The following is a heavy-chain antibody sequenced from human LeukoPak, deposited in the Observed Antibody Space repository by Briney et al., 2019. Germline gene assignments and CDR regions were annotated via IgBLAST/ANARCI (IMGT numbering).Heavy chain of an antibody. Sequence: SETLSLTCAVYGGSFSGYYWSWIRQPPGKGLEWIGEINHSGSTNYNPSLKSRVTISVDTSKSQFSLKLSSVTAADTAVYYCHFQGYCSSTSCYTYATGDYGMDVWGQGTTVTVSS. CDR1: GGSFSGYY. J-gene: IGHJ6*02. V-gene: IGHV4-34*01. CDR2: INHSGST. CDR3: HFQGYCSSTSCYTYATGDYGMDV. D-gene: IGHD2-2*02.